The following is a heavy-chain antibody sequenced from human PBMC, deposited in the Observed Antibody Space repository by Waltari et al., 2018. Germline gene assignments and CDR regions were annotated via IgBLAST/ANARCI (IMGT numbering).Heavy chain of an antibody. V-gene: IGHV4-39*07. J-gene: IGHJ4*02. D-gene: IGHD6-13*01. CDR2: IYYSGST. CDR1: GGSISSSSYY. Sequence: QLQLQESGPGLVKPSETLSLTCTVSGGSISSSSYYWGWIRQPPGKGLEWIGSIYYSGSTYYNPSLKGRVTISVDTSKNQFSLKLSSVTAADTAVYYCARVTQAAAGTCYWGQGTLVTVSS. CDR3: ARVTQAAAGTCY.